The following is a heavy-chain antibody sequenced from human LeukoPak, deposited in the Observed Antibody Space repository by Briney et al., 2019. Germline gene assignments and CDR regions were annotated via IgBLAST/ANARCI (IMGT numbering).Heavy chain of an antibody. CDR3: ARPNYGDYDPLDY. CDR1: GYTFTSYA. CDR2: INAGNGNT. Sequence: ASVTVSCKTSGYTFTSYAMHWARQAPGQRLEWLGCINAGNGNTKYSQKFQGRVTITRDTSASTAYMELSSLRSEDTAVYYCARPNYGDYDPLDYWGQGTLVTVSS. V-gene: IGHV1-3*01. J-gene: IGHJ4*02. D-gene: IGHD4-17*01.